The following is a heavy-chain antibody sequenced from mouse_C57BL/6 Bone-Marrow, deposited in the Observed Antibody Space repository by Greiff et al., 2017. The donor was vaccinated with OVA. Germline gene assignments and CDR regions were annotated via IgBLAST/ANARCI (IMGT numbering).Heavy chain of an antibody. CDR3: ARDKGWLLRGWYFDV. CDR1: GFTFSSYA. J-gene: IGHJ1*03. Sequence: EVKVEESGGGLVKPGGSLKLSCAASGFTFSSYAMSWVRQTPEKRLEWVATISDGGSYTYYPDNVKGRFTISRDNAKNNLYLQMSHLKSEDTAMYYCARDKGWLLRGWYFDVWGTGTTVTVSS. D-gene: IGHD2-3*01. V-gene: IGHV5-4*03. CDR2: ISDGGSYT.